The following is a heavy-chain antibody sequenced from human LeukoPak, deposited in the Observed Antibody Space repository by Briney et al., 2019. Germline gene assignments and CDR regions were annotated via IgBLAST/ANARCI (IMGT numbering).Heavy chain of an antibody. D-gene: IGHD3-16*01. Sequence: AAVTVSYKDSGYTFTDYYIHWVGQAPGQGREGMGWINPNSGGTTYAQKLQGRVTMTRHTSITTAYMELSRLRSDDTAVYYCARDDYKTLYYYYYMDVWGKGTTVTVSS. V-gene: IGHV1-2*02. CDR3: ARDDYKTLYYYYYMDV. CDR1: GYTFTDYY. CDR2: INPNSGGT. J-gene: IGHJ6*03.